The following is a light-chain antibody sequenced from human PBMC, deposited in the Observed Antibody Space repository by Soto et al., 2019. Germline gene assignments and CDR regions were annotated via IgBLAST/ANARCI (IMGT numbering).Light chain of an antibody. CDR2: RND. CDR1: SSNIGGNS. CDR3: AAWDDSLSGFYV. J-gene: IGLJ1*01. V-gene: IGLV1-47*01. Sequence: LTQPPPASGAPGQRVTISCSGSSSNIGGNSVSWYQQLPGTAPKLLIYRNDQRPSGVPDRFSGSKSGTSASLAISGLRSEDEADYYCAAWDDSLSGFYVFGTETKVTVL.